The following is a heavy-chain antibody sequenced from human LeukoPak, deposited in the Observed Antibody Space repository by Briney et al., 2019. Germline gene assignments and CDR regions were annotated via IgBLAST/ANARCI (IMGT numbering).Heavy chain of an antibody. Sequence: PSETLSLTCAVYGGSFSGYYWSWIRQPPGKGLEWMGEINHSGSTNYNPSLKSRVTISVDTSKNQFSLKLSSVTAADAAVYYCARIVVVVAARVGWFDPWGQGTLVTVSS. V-gene: IGHV4-34*01. J-gene: IGHJ5*02. D-gene: IGHD2-15*01. CDR2: INHSGST. CDR3: ARIVVVVAARVGWFDP. CDR1: GGSFSGYY.